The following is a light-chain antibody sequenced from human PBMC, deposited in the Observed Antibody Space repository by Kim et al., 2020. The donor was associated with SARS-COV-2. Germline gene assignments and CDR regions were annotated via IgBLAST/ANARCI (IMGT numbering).Light chain of an antibody. CDR2: DGS. J-gene: IGLJ3*02. CDR3: SSYTSSSARV. Sequence: QSALTQPASVSGSPGQSITISCTGTSSDVGGYNYVYWYQQHPGKAPKLMIYDGSNRPSGVSNRFSGSKSGNTASLTISGLQAEDDADYYCSSYTSSSARVFGGGTQLTVL. V-gene: IGLV2-14*03. CDR1: SSDVGGYNY.